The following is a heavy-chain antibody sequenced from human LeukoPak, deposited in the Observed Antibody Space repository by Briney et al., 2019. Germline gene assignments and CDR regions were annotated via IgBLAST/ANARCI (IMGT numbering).Heavy chain of an antibody. CDR3: ARDHLPAGTPGYYMDV. Sequence: SETLSLTCTVSGGSISSSSYYWGWIRQPPGKGLEWIGSIYYSGSTHYNPSLKSRVTISVDTSKNQFSLKLSSVTAADTAVYYCARDHLPAGTPGYYMDVWGKGTTVTVSS. J-gene: IGHJ6*03. D-gene: IGHD6-13*01. CDR1: GGSISSSSYY. V-gene: IGHV4-39*07. CDR2: IYYSGST.